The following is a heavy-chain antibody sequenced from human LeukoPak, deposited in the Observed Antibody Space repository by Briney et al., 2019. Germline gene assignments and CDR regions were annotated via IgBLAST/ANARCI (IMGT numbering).Heavy chain of an antibody. CDR3: CRYFDWSPDY. CDR2: ISGSGGST. J-gene: IGHJ4*02. V-gene: IGHV3-23*01. D-gene: IGHD3-9*01. Sequence: GGSLRLSCAASGFTFSSYAMSWVRQAPGKGLEGVSAISGSGGSTYYADSVKGRFTISRDNSKNTLCLQMNSLRAEDTAVYYCCRYFDWSPDYWGQGTLVTVSS. CDR1: GFTFSSYA.